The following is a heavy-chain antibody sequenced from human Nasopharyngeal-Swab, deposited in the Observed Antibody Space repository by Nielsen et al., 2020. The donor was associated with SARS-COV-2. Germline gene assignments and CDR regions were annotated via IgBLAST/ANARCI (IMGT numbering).Heavy chain of an antibody. Sequence: GGSLRPSCAASGFTFSDYYMTWIRQAPGKGLEWVSYISSSGSNIHYADSVKGRFTISRDNAKKSLFLQMNSLRAEDTAVYYCATTAPLDYWGQGTLVTVSS. CDR1: GFTFSDYY. J-gene: IGHJ4*02. CDR3: ATTAPLDY. D-gene: IGHD5-18*01. V-gene: IGHV3-11*01. CDR2: ISSSGSNI.